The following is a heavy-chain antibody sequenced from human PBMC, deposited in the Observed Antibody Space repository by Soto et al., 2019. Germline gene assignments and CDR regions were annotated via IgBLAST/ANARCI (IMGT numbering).Heavy chain of an antibody. Sequence: EVQLVESGGGLVQPGGSLRLSCAASGFTFSSYAMHWVRQAPGKGLEYVSAISSNGGSTYYANSVKDRFTISRDNSKNTLYLQMGSLRAEDMAVYSCARQGRAVSSYYFDYWGQGTLVTVSS. V-gene: IGHV3-64*01. CDR1: GFTFSSYA. CDR3: ARQGRAVSSYYFDY. D-gene: IGHD3-10*01. CDR2: ISSNGGST. J-gene: IGHJ4*02.